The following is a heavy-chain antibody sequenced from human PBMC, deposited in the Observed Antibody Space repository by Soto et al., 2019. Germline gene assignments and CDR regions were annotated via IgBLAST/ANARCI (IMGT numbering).Heavy chain of an antibody. J-gene: IGHJ6*02. CDR3: ARGRGYSYGYHYYYYGMDV. V-gene: IGHV4-4*02. CDR1: GGSISSSNY. CDR2: INHSGST. D-gene: IGHD5-18*01. Sequence: SETLSLTCAVSGGSISSSNYWSWIRQPPGKGLEWIGEINHSGSTNYNPSLKSRVTISVDTSKNQFSLKLSSVTAADTAVYYCARGRGYSYGYHYYYYGMDVWGQGTTVTVSS.